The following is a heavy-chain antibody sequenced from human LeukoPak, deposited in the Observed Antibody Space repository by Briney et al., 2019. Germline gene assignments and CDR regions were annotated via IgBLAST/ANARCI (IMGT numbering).Heavy chain of an antibody. J-gene: IGHJ4*02. V-gene: IGHV3-74*01. CDR1: GFTFTSHW. Sequence: PGGSLRLPCAASGFTFTSHWMHWVRQVPGKGLVWVSRISKDGSDSFYADSVKGRFTISRDNARNTVELQMNSLRPEDTAVYYCAGDLHWGASDYWGQGTLVTVSS. CDR3: AGDLHWGASDY. D-gene: IGHD1-26*01. CDR2: ISKDGSDS.